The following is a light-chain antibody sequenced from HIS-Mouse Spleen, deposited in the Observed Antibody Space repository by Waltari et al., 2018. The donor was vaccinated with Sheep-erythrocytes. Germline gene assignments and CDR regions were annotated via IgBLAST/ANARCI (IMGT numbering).Light chain of an antibody. CDR1: SRDVGGYNY. CDR3: CSYAGSYNHV. Sequence: QSALTQPRSVSGSPGQSVTISCPGPSRDVGGYNYVSWYQQHPGQAPKLMIYDVSKRPSGVPDRFSGSKSGNTASLTISGLQAEDEADYYCCSYAGSYNHVFATGTKVTVL. J-gene: IGLJ1*01. V-gene: IGLV2-11*01. CDR2: DVS.